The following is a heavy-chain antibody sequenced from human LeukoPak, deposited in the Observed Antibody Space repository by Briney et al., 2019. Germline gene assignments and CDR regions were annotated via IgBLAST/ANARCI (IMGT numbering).Heavy chain of an antibody. V-gene: IGHV6-1*01. CDR3: ARDQSWTTGFDI. CDR1: GDSVSSNRAT. D-gene: IGHD2-8*02. J-gene: IGHJ3*02. Sequence: SQTLSLACAISGDSVSSNRATWNWIRQSPSRGLEWLGRTYYMSKWYNDYAVSVKSRITINPDTSKNQFSLQLNSVTPEDTAVYFCARDQSWTTGFDIWGQGTMVTVSS. CDR2: TYYMSKWYN.